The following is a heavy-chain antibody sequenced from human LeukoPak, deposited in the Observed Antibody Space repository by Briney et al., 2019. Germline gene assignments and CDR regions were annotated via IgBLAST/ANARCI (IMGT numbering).Heavy chain of an antibody. CDR3: ARHLSGVTGYTYGRGIDY. V-gene: IGHV3-7*01. Sequence: PGGSLRLSCAASGFTFSSYWMSWVRQAPGKGLEWVAHIKKDGSEKNYVDSVKGRFTISRDNAKTSLYLQTDSLRAEDKAVYYCARHLSGVTGYTYGRGIDYWGQGTLVTVSS. CDR1: GFTFSSYW. J-gene: IGHJ4*02. CDR2: IKKDGSEK. D-gene: IGHD5-18*01.